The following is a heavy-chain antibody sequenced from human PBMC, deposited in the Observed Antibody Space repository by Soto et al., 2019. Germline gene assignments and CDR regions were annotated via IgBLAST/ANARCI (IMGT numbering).Heavy chain of an antibody. CDR2: IYYSETT. CDR3: ARIYGVGTNSYYMDV. J-gene: IGHJ6*03. V-gene: IGHV4-59*08. Sequence: QVQLQESGPGLVKPSETLSLTCSVSGGSISSYYWSWIRQPPGKGLEWIGYIYYSETTNYNPSLKSRVTISIDTSKNQFSLKLSSVTAADTAVYYCARIYGVGTNSYYMDVWGKGTTVTVSS. D-gene: IGHD1-26*01. CDR1: GGSISSYY.